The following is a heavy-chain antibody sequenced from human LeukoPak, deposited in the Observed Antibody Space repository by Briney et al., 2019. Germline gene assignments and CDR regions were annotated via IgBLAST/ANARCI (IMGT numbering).Heavy chain of an antibody. V-gene: IGHV3-48*02. CDR3: ASPVVRGVMGAFDI. D-gene: IGHD3-10*01. CDR1: GFTFSSYS. J-gene: IGHJ3*02. Sequence: GGSLRLSCAASGFTFSSYSMNWVRQAPGKGLEWVSYISSSSSTIYYADSVKGRFTISRDNAKNSLYLQMNSLRDEDTAVYYCASPVVRGVMGAFDIWGQGTMVTVSS. CDR2: ISSSSSTI.